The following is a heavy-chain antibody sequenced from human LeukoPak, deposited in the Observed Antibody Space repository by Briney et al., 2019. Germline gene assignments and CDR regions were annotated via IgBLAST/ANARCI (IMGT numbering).Heavy chain of an antibody. Sequence: SETLSLTCTVSGGSISSYYWSWIRQPPGKGLKWIGYIYYSGSTNYNPSLKSRVTISVDTSKNQFSLKLSSVTAADTAVYYCARDQGFWSGYLDYWGQGTLVTVSS. CDR2: IYYSGST. J-gene: IGHJ4*02. D-gene: IGHD3-3*01. V-gene: IGHV4-59*01. CDR3: ARDQGFWSGYLDY. CDR1: GGSISSYY.